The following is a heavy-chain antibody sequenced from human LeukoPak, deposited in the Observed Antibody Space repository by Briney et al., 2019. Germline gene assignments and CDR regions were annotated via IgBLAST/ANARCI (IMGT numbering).Heavy chain of an antibody. CDR1: GFSFSNYG. CDR3: TRSPAVDCGGDC. J-gene: IGHJ4*02. V-gene: IGHV3-23*01. CDR2: ITGNGATT. Sequence: QPGGTQRLSCAASGFSFSNYGMNWVRQAPGKGLEWVSGITGNGATTYYADSVKGRFTISRDNSRNTAYLQMNSLKTEDTAVYYCTRSPAVDCGGDCWGQGTLVIVSS. D-gene: IGHD2-21*01.